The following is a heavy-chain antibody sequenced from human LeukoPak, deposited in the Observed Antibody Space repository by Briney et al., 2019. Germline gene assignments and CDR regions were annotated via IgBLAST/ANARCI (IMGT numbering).Heavy chain of an antibody. V-gene: IGHV4-31*03. Sequence: PSETLSLTCTVSGGSVSSAGYYWSWIRQHPGKGLEWIGYIYYRGSTYFNPSLKSRVTISVDTSANQFSLKLSSVTAADTAVYYGARATEYWGSSGAYSLAIWGQETLVTVS. CDR1: GGSVSSAGYY. J-gene: IGHJ4*02. CDR3: ARATEYWGSSGAYSLAI. D-gene: IGHD3-16*01. CDR2: IYYRGST.